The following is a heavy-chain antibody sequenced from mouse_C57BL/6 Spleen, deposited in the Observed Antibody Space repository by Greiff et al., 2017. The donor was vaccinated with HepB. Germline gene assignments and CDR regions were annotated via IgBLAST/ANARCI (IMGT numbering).Heavy chain of an antibody. CDR1: GYAFSSYW. CDR3: ASDWFAY. J-gene: IGHJ3*01. CDR2: IYPGDGDT. V-gene: IGHV1-80*01. Sequence: VQLQQSGAELVKPGASVKISCKASGYAFSSYWMKWVKQRPGKGLEWIGQIYPGDGDTNYNGKFKGKATLTADKSSSTAYMQLSSLTSEDSAVYFCASDWFAYWGQGTLVTVSA.